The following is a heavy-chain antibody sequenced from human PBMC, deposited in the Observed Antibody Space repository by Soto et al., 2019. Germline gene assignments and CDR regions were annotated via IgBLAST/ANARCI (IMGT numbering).Heavy chain of an antibody. D-gene: IGHD2-2*01. Sequence: VASLKISCQGSGYRFTSYWIGWVRQMPGKGLEWMGIIYPGDSDTRYSPSFQGQVTISADKSISTAYLQWSSLKASDTAMYYCARLPVGCSSTSCSLVYYGMDVWGQGTTVTVSS. CDR3: ARLPVGCSSTSCSLVYYGMDV. J-gene: IGHJ6*02. V-gene: IGHV5-51*01. CDR1: GYRFTSYW. CDR2: IYPGDSDT.